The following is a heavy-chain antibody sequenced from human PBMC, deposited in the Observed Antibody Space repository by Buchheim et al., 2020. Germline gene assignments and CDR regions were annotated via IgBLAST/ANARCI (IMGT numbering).Heavy chain of an antibody. Sequence: QVQLVQSGAEVKKPGASVKVSCKASGYTFTSYYMHWVRQAPGQGLEWMGIINPSGGSTSYAQKFQGRVTMTRDTSTSTVYMELSSLRSEDTAVYYCARAYPGLRSIAAAPSLRGGMDVWGQGTT. CDR3: ARAYPGLRSIAAAPSLRGGMDV. V-gene: IGHV1-46*01. J-gene: IGHJ6*02. D-gene: IGHD6-13*01. CDR2: INPSGGST. CDR1: GYTFTSYY.